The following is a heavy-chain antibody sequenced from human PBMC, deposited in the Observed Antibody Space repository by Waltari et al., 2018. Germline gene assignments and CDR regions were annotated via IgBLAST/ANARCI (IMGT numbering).Heavy chain of an antibody. CDR3: ARYAIPNYYGSGSYGSWFDP. CDR1: GGSISSYY. Sequence: QVQLQESGPGLVKPSETLSLTCTVSGGSISSYYWSWIRQPPGKGLEWIGYIYYSGSTNYNPSLKSRVTISVDTSKNQFSLKLSSVTAADTAVYYCARYAIPNYYGSGSYGSWFDPWGQGTLVTVSS. V-gene: IGHV4-59*01. J-gene: IGHJ5*02. CDR2: IYYSGST. D-gene: IGHD3-10*01.